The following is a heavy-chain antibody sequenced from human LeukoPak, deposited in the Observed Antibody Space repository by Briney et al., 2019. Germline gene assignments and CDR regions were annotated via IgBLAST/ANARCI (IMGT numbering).Heavy chain of an antibody. CDR3: TTFSMIVVVVTD. V-gene: IGHV3-15*01. Sequence: GGSLRLSCAASGFTFSNAWMSWVRQAPGKGLEWVGRIKSRTDGGTTDYAAPVKGRFTISRDDSKNTLYLQMNSLKTEDTAVYYCTTFSMIVVVVTDRGQGTLVTVSS. CDR2: IKSRTDGGTT. CDR1: GFTFSNAW. J-gene: IGHJ4*02. D-gene: IGHD3-22*01.